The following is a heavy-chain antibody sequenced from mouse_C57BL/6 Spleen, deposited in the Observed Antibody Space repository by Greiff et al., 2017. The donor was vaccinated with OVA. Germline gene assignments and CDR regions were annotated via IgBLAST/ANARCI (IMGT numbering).Heavy chain of an antibody. D-gene: IGHD2-3*01. V-gene: IGHV1-22*01. J-gene: IGHJ2*01. CDR3: AREGIYDGSHFDY. CDR2: INPNNGGT. Sequence: VQLQQSGPELVKPGASVKMSCKASGYTFTDYNMHWVKQSHGKSLEWIGYINPNNGGTSYNQKFKGKATLTVNKSSSTAYMELRSLTSEDSAVYYCAREGIYDGSHFDYWGQGTTRTVSS. CDR1: GYTFTDYN.